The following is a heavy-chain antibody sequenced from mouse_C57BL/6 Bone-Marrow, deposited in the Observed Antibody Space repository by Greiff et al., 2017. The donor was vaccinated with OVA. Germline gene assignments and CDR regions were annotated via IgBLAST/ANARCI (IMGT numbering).Heavy chain of an antibody. Sequence: EVQLQESGAELVRPGASVKLSCTASGFNIKDDYMHWVKQRPEQGLEWIGWIDPENGDTEYASKFQGKATITADTSSNTAYLQLSSLTSEDTAVYYCTTYGSSYGFAYWGQGTLVTVSA. D-gene: IGHD1-1*01. CDR1: GFNIKDDY. J-gene: IGHJ3*01. V-gene: IGHV14-4*01. CDR3: TTYGSSYGFAY. CDR2: IDPENGDT.